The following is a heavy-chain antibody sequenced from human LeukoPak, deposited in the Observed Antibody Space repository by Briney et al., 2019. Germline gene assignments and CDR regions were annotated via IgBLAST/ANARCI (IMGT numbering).Heavy chain of an antibody. CDR1: GFTFSSYS. D-gene: IGHD5-18*01. CDR2: ISSSSSYI. Sequence: GGSLRLSCAASGFTFSSYSMNWVRQAPGKGLEWVSSISSSSSYIYYADSVKGRFTISRDNSKNTLYLQMNSLRAEDTAVYYCARDPGDITPPGGYSWKPLTISIDYWGQGTLVTVSS. CDR3: ARDPGDITPPGGYSWKPLTISIDY. J-gene: IGHJ4*02. V-gene: IGHV3-21*01.